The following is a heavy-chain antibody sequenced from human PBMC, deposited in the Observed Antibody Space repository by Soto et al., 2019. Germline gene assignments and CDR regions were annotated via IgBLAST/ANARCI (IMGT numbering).Heavy chain of an antibody. V-gene: IGHV4-31*03. J-gene: IGHJ6*02. D-gene: IGHD3-3*01. CDR1: GGSISSGGYY. Sequence: SETLSLTCTVSGGSISSGGYYWSWIRQHPGKGLEWIGYIYYSGSTYYNPSLKSRVTISVDTSKNQFSLKLSSVTAADTAVYYCARGVTDFWSGYYRVYGMDVWGQGTTVTVSS. CDR2: IYYSGST. CDR3: ARGVTDFWSGYYRVYGMDV.